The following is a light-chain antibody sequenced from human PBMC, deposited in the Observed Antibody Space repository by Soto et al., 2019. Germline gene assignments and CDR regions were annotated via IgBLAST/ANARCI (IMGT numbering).Light chain of an antibody. V-gene: IGLV2-8*01. CDR2: EVT. CDR1: SSDVGGYNY. J-gene: IGLJ2*01. Sequence: QSALTQPPSASGSPGQSVTISCTGTSSDVGGYNYVSWYQQHPGKAPKLMIYEVTKRPSGVPNRFSGSKSGNTASLTVSGLQTEDEADYYCSYAGSNSLFVVFGGGTKVTVL. CDR3: SYAGSNSLFVV.